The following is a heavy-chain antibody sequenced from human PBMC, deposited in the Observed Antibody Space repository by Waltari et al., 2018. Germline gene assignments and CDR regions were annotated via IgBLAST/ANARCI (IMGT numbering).Heavy chain of an antibody. V-gene: IGHV1-8*03. CDR3: ARGGITMVQGDRWFDP. CDR2: MNPNRWNT. Sequence: QVQLVQSGAEVKKPGASVKVSCKASGYTFTSYDINWVRQATGQGLGWIGWMNPNRWNTGYAQKFQGRVTITRNTSISTAYMELSSLRSEDTAVYYCARGGITMVQGDRWFDPWGQGTLVTVSS. CDR1: GYTFTSYD. D-gene: IGHD3-10*01. J-gene: IGHJ5*02.